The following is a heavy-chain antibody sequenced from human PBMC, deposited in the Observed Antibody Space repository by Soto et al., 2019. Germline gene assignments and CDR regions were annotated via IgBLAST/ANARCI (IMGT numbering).Heavy chain of an antibody. CDR2: IWYDGSNK. D-gene: IGHD3-3*01. J-gene: IGHJ4*02. V-gene: IGHV3-33*01. CDR3: ARDRLQIKYYDFWSGYMDY. Sequence: PGGSLRLSCAASGFTFSSYGMHWVRQAPGKGLEWVAVIWYDGSNKYYADSVKGRFTISRDNSKNTLYLQMNSLRAEDTAVYYCARDRLQIKYYDFWSGYMDYWGQGTLVTVSS. CDR1: GFTFSSYG.